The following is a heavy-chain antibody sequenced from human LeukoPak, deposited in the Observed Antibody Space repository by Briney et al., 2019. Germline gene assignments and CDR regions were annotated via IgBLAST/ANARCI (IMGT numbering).Heavy chain of an antibody. J-gene: IGHJ4*02. D-gene: IGHD4-17*01. CDR2: IYPGDSDT. Sequence: GESLKLSCKGSGYRSTTYWIAWVRQTPGKGLEWMGIIYPGDSDTRYSPSFQGQVTISADKSINTAYLQWSSLKASDTAMYYCARRASGDQNFDYWGQGTLVTVSS. V-gene: IGHV5-51*01. CDR3: ARRASGDQNFDY. CDR1: GYRSTTYW.